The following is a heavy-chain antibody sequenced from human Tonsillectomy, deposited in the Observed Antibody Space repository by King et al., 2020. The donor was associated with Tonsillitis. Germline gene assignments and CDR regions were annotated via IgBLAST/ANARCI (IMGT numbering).Heavy chain of an antibody. D-gene: IGHD3-10*01. V-gene: IGHV4-59*13. CDR2: IYYSGST. Sequence: QLQESGPGLVKPSETLSLTCTVSGGSISSYYWSWIRQPPGKGLEWIGYIYYSGSTNYNPSPKSRVTISVDTSKNQFSLKLGFVTAADTAVFYCARDTYYYGSGSFSGDGHYYYCMDVWGRGTTVTVSS. J-gene: IGHJ6*03. CDR1: GGSISSYY. CDR3: ARDTYYYGSGSFSGDGHYYYCMDV.